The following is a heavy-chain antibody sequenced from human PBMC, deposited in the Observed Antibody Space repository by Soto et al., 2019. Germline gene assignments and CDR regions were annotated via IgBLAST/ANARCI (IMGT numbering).Heavy chain of an antibody. CDR2: IYSGGST. V-gene: IGHV3-66*01. J-gene: IGHJ6*02. CDR3: ARSHYYDSSGFYYYYGMDV. CDR1: GFTVSSNY. D-gene: IGHD3-22*01. Sequence: GGSLRLSCAASGFTVSSNYMSWVLQAPGKGLEWVSVIYSGGSTYYADSVKGRFTISRDNSKNTLYLQMNSLRAEDTAVYYCARSHYYDSSGFYYYYGMDVWGQGTTVTAP.